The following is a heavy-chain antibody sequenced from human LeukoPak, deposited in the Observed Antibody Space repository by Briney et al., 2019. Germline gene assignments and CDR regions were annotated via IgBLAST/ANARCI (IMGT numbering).Heavy chain of an antibody. J-gene: IGHJ3*02. V-gene: IGHV1-69*06. Sequence: SVKVSCKASGGTFSSYAISWVRQAPGQGLEWMGGIIPIFGTANYAQKFQGRVTITADKSTSTAYMELSSLRSEDTAVYYCAREAGVTFGGVIDDAFDIWGQGTMVTVSS. CDR1: GGTFSSYA. CDR2: IIPIFGTA. D-gene: IGHD3-16*02. CDR3: AREAGVTFGGVIDDAFDI.